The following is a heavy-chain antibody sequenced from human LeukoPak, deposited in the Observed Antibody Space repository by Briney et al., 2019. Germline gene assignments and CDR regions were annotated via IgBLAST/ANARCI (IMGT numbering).Heavy chain of an antibody. CDR1: GYTFTSYG. CDR2: ISAYNGNT. CDR3: ARDVVVTAITGPFDY. Sequence: GASVKVSCKASGYTFTSYGISWVRQAPGQGLEWMRWISAYNGNTNYAQKLQGRVTMTTDTSTSTAYMELRSLRSDDTAVYYCARDVVVTAITGPFDYWGQGTLVTVSS. D-gene: IGHD2-21*02. V-gene: IGHV1-18*01. J-gene: IGHJ4*02.